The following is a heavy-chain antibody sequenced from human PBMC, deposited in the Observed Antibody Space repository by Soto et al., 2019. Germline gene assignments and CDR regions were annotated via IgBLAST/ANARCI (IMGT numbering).Heavy chain of an antibody. Sequence: GGSLRLSCAASGFTFDDYAMHWVRQAPGKGLEWVSYITWNSAYIGYADSVKGRFTISRDNANNSLYLQMNSLNPEDTAFYYCAKDRVSEHNNGWPQGSWGQGTQVTVSS. V-gene: IGHV3-9*01. CDR2: ITWNSAYI. D-gene: IGHD6-19*01. CDR1: GFTFDDYA. J-gene: IGHJ4*02. CDR3: AKDRVSEHNNGWPQGS.